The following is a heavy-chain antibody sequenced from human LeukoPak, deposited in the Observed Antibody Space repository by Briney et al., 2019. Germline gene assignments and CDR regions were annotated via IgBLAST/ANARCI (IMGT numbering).Heavy chain of an antibody. V-gene: IGHV3-30*02. CDR3: AKVAVSYTYSYGWHFDL. D-gene: IGHD5-18*01. CDR2: VRYDGSNK. CDR1: GFTFRTYG. J-gene: IGHJ2*01. Sequence: GGSLRLSCAASGFTFRTYGMHWVRQAPGKGLEWVAFVRYDGSNKFYADSVKGRFIISRDNSNNTLFLQMNSLRTEDTAVYFCAKVAVSYTYSYGWHFDLWGRGTLVTVSS.